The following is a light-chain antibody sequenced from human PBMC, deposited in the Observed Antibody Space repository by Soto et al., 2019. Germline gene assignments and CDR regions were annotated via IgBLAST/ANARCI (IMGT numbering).Light chain of an antibody. CDR1: SSDVGGYNY. J-gene: IGLJ2*01. CDR3: SSYTTSSTLGV. V-gene: IGLV2-14*01. CDR2: DVS. Sequence: QSALTQSASVSGSPGQSITISCTGTSSDVGGYNYLSWYQQHPGKAPKLMIYDVSNRPSGVSNRFSGSKSGNTASLTISGLQAEDEADYYCSSYTTSSTLGVFGGGTKLTVL.